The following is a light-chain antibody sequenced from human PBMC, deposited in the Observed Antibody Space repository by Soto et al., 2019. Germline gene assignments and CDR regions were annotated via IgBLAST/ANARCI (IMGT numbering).Light chain of an antibody. Sequence: QSALTQSASVSGSPGQSSSISCTGTSSDVGKYKFVSWYQQHPGKAPKLVIYEGTNRPSGVSDRFSGSKSGNTASLTISGLQAEDEADYYCCSHAGSGTLVFGGGTKLTVL. CDR2: EGT. V-gene: IGLV2-23*01. CDR3: CSHAGSGTLV. J-gene: IGLJ3*02. CDR1: SSDVGKYKF.